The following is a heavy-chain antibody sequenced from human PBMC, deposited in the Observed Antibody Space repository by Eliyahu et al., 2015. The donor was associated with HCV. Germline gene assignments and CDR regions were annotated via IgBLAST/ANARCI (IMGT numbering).Heavy chain of an antibody. D-gene: IGHD6-19*01. CDR3: ASGGGGIAVAGTGGWFDP. Sequence: QVRLQESGPGLVKPSKTLSLTCTVSGGSITTYYWSWIRQPPGKGLEWIGYINYSGSTNYNPPLKSRVTISVDTSKNQFSLNLTSVTAADTAVYYCASGGGGIAVAGTGGWFDPWGQGTLVTVSS. CDR1: GGSITTYY. J-gene: IGHJ5*02. CDR2: INYSGST. V-gene: IGHV4-59*01.